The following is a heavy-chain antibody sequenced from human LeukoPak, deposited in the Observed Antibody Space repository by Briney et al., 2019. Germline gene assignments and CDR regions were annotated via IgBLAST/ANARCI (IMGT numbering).Heavy chain of an antibody. J-gene: IGHJ3*01. V-gene: IGHV3-21*04. CDR2: ISSSSSYI. D-gene: IGHD3-22*01. CDR3: AKAGSYSDISVYPLASFDF. Sequence: GGSLRLSCAASGFTFSSYSMNWVRQAPGKGLEWVSSISSSSSYIYYADSVKGRFTISRDNAKNSLYLRMNSLRAEDTAVYYCAKAGSYSDISVYPLASFDFWGQGTMVTVSS. CDR1: GFTFSSYS.